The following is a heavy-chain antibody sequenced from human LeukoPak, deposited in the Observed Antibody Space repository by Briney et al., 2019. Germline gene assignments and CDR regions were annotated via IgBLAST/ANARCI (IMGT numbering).Heavy chain of an antibody. D-gene: IGHD3-22*01. J-gene: IGHJ5*02. CDR2: IYYSGST. CDR3: ARSYRGAMIVP. Sequence: SETLSLTCTVSGGSISSYYWSWIRQPPGKGLEWIGYIYYSGSTNYNPSLKSRVTISVDTSKNQFSLKLSSVTAADTAVYYCARSYRGAMIVPWGQGTLVTVSS. V-gene: IGHV4-59*01. CDR1: GGSISSYY.